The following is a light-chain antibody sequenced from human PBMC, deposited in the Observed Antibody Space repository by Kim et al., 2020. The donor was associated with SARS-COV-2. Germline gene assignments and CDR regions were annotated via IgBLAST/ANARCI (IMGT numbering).Light chain of an antibody. CDR2: GAS. CDR1: QDIGND. Sequence: AIQMTQSPSSLSASVGYRVTITCRASQDIGNDLGWYQQKPGKAPNLLIYGASSLQSGVPSRFSGSGSGTDFTLTVSSLQPEDFATYYCLQDYNYPLTFGGGTKVYIK. CDR3: LQDYNYPLT. V-gene: IGKV1-6*01. J-gene: IGKJ4*01.